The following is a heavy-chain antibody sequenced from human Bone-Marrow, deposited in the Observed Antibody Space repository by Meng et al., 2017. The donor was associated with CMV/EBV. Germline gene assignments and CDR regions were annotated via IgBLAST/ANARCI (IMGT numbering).Heavy chain of an antibody. V-gene: IGHV3-30-3*01. CDR1: GFTFSSYA. CDR3: ARLGVVVAGKVDY. D-gene: IGHD6-19*01. CDR2: ISYDGSNK. J-gene: IGHJ4*02. Sequence: GESLKISCAASGFTFSSYAMHWVRQAPGKGLEWVAVISYDGSNKYYADSVKGRFTISRDNSKNTLYLQMNSLRADDTAVYYCARLGVVVAGKVDYWGQGTLVTVSS.